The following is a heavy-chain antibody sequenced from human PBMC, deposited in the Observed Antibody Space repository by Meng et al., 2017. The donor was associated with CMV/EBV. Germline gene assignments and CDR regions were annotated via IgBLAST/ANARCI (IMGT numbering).Heavy chain of an antibody. D-gene: IGHD6-13*01. J-gene: IGHJ6*02. CDR2: ISAYNGNT. CDR3: ARDLNSSSWFYYYYYGMDV. CDR1: GYTFTSYG. Sequence: ASVKVSCKASGYTFTSYGISWVRQAPGQGLEWMGWISAYNGNTNYAQKLQGRVTMTTDTSTSTAYMELRSLRSDDTAVYYCARDLNSSSWFYYYYYGMDVLGQGTTVTVSS. V-gene: IGHV1-18*01.